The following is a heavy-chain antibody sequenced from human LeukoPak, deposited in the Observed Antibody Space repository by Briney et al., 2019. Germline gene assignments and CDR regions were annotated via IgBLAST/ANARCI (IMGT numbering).Heavy chain of an antibody. CDR3: ARGFSRESWLDP. J-gene: IGHJ5*02. D-gene: IGHD3-3*01. CDR2: FYYSGNT. V-gene: IGHV4-59*01. CDR1: GGSISNYY. Sequence: SETLSLTCTVSGGSISNYYWNWIRQPPGKGLEWIAYFYYSGNTNYNPSLKSRLTISVDTSKNQFSLKLSSVTAADAAVYYCARGFSRESWLDPWGQGTLVTVSS.